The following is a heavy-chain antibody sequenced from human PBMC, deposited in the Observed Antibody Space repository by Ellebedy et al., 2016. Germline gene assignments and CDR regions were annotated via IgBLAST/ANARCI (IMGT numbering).Heavy chain of an antibody. J-gene: IGHJ5*02. CDR2: IYYSGST. CDR3: ARTYSRTGHRFDP. V-gene: IGHV4-39*01. D-gene: IGHD6-13*01. Sequence: SETLSLTXTVSGGSIGSSSYYWGWIRQPPGKGLEWIGSIYYSGSTYYNPSLRSRVTISVDTSKNQFSLKLSSVTAADTAVYYCARTYSRTGHRFDPWGQGTLVTVSS. CDR1: GGSIGSSSYY.